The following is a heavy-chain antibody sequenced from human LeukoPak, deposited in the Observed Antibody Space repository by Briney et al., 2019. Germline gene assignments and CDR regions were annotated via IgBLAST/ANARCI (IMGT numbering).Heavy chain of an antibody. CDR1: GYTFTGYY. CDR3: ARHMREFWSRRQPGDAFDI. CDR2: INPNSGGT. J-gene: IGHJ3*02. D-gene: IGHD3-3*01. V-gene: IGHV1-2*04. Sequence: GASVKVSCKASGYTFTGYYMHWVRQAPGQGLEWMGWINPNSGGTNYAQKFQGWVTMTRDTSISTAYTELSRLRSDDTAVYYCARHMREFWSRRQPGDAFDIWGQGTMVTVSS.